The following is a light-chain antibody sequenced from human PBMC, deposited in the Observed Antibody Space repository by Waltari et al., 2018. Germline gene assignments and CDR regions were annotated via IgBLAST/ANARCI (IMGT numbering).Light chain of an antibody. CDR3: QQFESYPRT. J-gene: IGKJ3*01. Sequence: DILLTQSPSFLSASVGDRISITCRASQDISNYLAWLQQKPGKAPKVLIYAASSLQSGVPASFSGSGSGAEFTLTISSLQPEDFATYYCQQFESYPRTFGPGTAVDIK. CDR1: QDISNY. CDR2: AAS. V-gene: IGKV1-9*01.